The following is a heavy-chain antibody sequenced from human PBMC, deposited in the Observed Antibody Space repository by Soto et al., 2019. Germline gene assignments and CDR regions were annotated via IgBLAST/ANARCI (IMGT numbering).Heavy chain of an antibody. V-gene: IGHV3-21*01. J-gene: IGHJ4*02. CDR3: AREGAGAGTISCDY. CDR1: GFTFSSYS. Sequence: GSLRFSCAASGFTFSSYSMNWVRQAPGKGLEWVSSISSSSSYIYYADSVKGRFTISRDNAKNSLYLQMNSLRAEDTAVYYCAREGAGAGTISCDYWGQGTLVTVS. CDR2: ISSSSSYI. D-gene: IGHD6-13*01.